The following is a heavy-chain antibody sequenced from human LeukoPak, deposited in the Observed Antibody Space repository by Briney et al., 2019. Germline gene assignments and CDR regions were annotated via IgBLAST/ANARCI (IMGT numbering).Heavy chain of an antibody. Sequence: RGSPRLSCEASGFTFSTYWMSWVRQAPGKGLEWVANIKEDGSEKYYVDSVKGRFTISRDNAKNSLYLQMNSLRAEDTAVYYCASGYYSRRFDYWGQGTLVTVSS. V-gene: IGHV3-7*01. D-gene: IGHD3-22*01. J-gene: IGHJ4*02. CDR1: GFTFSTYW. CDR3: ASGYYSRRFDY. CDR2: IKEDGSEK.